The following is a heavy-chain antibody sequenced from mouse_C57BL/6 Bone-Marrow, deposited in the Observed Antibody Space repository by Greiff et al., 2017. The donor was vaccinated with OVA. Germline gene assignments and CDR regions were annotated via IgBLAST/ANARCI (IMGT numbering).Heavy chain of an antibody. V-gene: IGHV2-2*01. D-gene: IGHD2-2*01. Sequence: QVQLQQSGPGLVQPSQSLSITCTVSGFSLTSYGVHWVRQSPGQGLEWLGVIWRGRSTDYNAAFISRLSISKDNSKSQVFVKMNSLQADDTAIYYCARLGSDYDYDYWGQGTTLTVSS. CDR1: GFSLTSYG. CDR2: IWRGRST. CDR3: ARLGSDYDYDY. J-gene: IGHJ2*01.